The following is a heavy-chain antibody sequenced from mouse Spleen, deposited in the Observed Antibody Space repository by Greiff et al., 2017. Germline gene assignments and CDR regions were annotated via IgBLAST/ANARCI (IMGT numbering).Heavy chain of an antibody. J-gene: IGHJ1*03. D-gene: IGHD2-3*01. V-gene: IGHV5-2*01. CDR2: INSDGGST. Sequence: EVHLVESGGGLVQPGESLKLSCESNEYEFPSHDMSWVRKTPEKRLELVAAINSDGGSTYYPDTMERRFIISRDNTKKTLYLQMSSLRSEDTALYYCARLGYYERWGYFDVWGTGTTVTVSS. CDR3: ARLGYYERWGYFDV. CDR1: EYEFPSHD.